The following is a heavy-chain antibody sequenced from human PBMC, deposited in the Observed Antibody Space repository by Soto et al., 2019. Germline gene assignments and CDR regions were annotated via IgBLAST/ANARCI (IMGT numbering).Heavy chain of an antibody. D-gene: IGHD5-12*01. CDR1: GYTFTRSG. Sequence: QVQLVQSGAEVKKPGASVKVSCKASGYTFTRSGISWVRQAPGQGLEWMGWISTYHGDTNYAQTFQGRVTMTPATSTSTFYMDLSSLRSDDTAVYYCATEGVAPYYYFGMDVWGQGTPVTVSS. J-gene: IGHJ6*02. CDR3: ATEGVAPYYYFGMDV. V-gene: IGHV1-18*01. CDR2: ISTYHGDT.